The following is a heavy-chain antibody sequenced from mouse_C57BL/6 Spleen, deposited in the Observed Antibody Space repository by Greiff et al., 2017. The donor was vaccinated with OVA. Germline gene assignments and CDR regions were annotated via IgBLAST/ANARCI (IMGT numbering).Heavy chain of an antibody. V-gene: IGHV1-61*01. D-gene: IGHD2-4*01. CDR2: IYPSDSET. J-gene: IGHJ2*01. Sequence: QVQLQQPGAELVRPGSSVKLSCKASGYTFTSYWMDWVKQRPGQGLEWIGNIYPSDSETHYNQKFKDKVTLTVDKSSSTAYMQLSSLTSEDSAVYYCARRDYDGDYWGQGTTLTVSS. CDR1: GYTFTSYW. CDR3: ARRDYDGDY.